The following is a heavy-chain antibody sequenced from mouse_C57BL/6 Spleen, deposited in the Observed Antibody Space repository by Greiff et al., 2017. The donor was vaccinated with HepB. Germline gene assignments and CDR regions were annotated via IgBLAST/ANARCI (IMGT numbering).Heavy chain of an antibody. J-gene: IGHJ4*01. CDR3: ARRGMDAMDY. CDR1: GYTFTSYW. V-gene: IGHV1-59*01. CDR2: IDPSDSYT. Sequence: VQLQQSGAELVRPGTSVKLSCKASGYTFTSYWMHWVKQRPGQGLEWIGVIDPSDSYTNYNQKFKGKATLTVDTSSSPAYMQLSSLTSEDSAVYYCARRGMDAMDYWGQGTSVTVSS.